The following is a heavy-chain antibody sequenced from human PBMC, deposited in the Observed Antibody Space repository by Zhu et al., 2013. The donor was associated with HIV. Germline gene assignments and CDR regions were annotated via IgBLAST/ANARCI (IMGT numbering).Heavy chain of an antibody. Sequence: QVQLQESGPGLVKPSETLSLTCTVSGGSISSSSYYWGWIRQPPGKGLEWIGSIYYSGSTYYNPSLKSRVTISVDTSKNQFSLKLSSVTAADTAVYYCARTRWIRIAAERESPNWFDPWGQGTLVTVSS. J-gene: IGHJ5*02. V-gene: IGHV4-39*07. CDR3: ARTRWIRIAAERESPNWFDP. CDR1: GGSISSSSYY. D-gene: IGHD6-13*01. CDR2: IYYSGST.